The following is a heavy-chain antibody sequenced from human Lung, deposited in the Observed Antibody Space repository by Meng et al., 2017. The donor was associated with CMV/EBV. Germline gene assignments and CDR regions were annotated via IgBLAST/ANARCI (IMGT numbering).Heavy chain of an antibody. CDR1: GGSISSSSYY. D-gene: IGHD5-24*01. V-gene: IGHV4-39*06. CDR3: VTETGYNYDN. Sequence: RLQLRGSGPGQVRPWETRSLPCMVLGGSISSSSYYWGWIRQSPGKGLEWIGSIYFSGNTYYNPSLKSRVTMSVGTAQNKFSLTLRSVTAADTAVYYCVTETGYNYDNWGQGALVTVSS. J-gene: IGHJ4*02. CDR2: IYFSGNT.